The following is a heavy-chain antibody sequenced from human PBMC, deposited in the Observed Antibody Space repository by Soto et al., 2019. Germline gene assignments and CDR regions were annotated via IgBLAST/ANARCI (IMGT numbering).Heavy chain of an antibody. CDR2: IDPRDSYT. CDR1: CYSFTSYW. Sequence: PGESLKISCKGSCYSFTSYWISCVRQMPGKGLEWMGMIDPRDSYTNYSPSFQGHVTISADKATSTAYLQWSSLKASDTAMYYCARRSSSPYYYYGMDVWGQGTTVTVSS. V-gene: IGHV5-10-1*01. J-gene: IGHJ6*02. D-gene: IGHD6-6*01. CDR3: ARRSSSPYYYYGMDV.